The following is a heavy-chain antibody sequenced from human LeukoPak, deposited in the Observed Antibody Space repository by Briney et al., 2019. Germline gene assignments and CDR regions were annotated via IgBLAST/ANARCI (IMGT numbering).Heavy chain of an antibody. V-gene: IGHV4-59*08. CDR1: GGSISSYY. J-gene: IGHJ4*02. D-gene: IGHD5-12*01. CDR3: ARRGGTVVGDTGYHYWYFDN. CDR2: ISDSGST. Sequence: SETLSLTCTVSGGSISSYYWSWVRQFPGKGLEWIGYISDSGSTNYNPSLASRVTISVDTSKNKFFLILSSVTAADTAVYYCARRGGTVVGDTGYHYWYFDNWGQGTLVTVSS.